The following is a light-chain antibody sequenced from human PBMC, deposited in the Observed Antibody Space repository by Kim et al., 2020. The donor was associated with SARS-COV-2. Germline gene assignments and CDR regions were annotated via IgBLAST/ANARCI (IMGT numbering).Light chain of an antibody. J-gene: IGLJ3*02. CDR1: SLRSYY. CDR3: NSRDSSGNHLV. V-gene: IGLV3-19*01. CDR2: GKN. Sequence: SSELTQDPAVSVALGQTVRITCQGDSLRSYYASWYQQKPGQAPVLVIYGKNNRPSGIPDRFSGSSSGNTASLTITGAQAEDEADYYCNSRDSSGNHLVFGGLTKLTVL.